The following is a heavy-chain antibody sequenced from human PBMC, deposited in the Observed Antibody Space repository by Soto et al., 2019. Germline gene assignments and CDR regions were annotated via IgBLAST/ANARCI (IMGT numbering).Heavy chain of an antibody. CDR3: ARDLSSSSFDP. CDR2: ITSSSSYI. J-gene: IGHJ5*02. V-gene: IGHV3-21*01. CDR1: GFTFSSYS. Sequence: GGSLRLSCAASGFTFSSYSMNWVRQAPGKGLEWVSSITSSSSYIYYADSVKGRFSVSRDNAKNSLYLQMNSLRAEDTAVYYCARDLSSSSFDPWGQGTLVTVSS. D-gene: IGHD6-6*01.